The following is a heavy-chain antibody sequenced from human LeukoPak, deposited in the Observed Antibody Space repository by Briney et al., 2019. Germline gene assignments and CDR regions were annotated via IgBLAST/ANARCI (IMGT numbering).Heavy chain of an antibody. CDR1: GGTFSSYA. Sequence: SVNVSCKVSGGTFSSYAISWVRQAPGQGLEWMGGIIPIFGTANHAQKFQGRVTITADESTSTAYMELSSLRSEDTAVYYCARAYRDYDILTGYSEWGAFDIWGQGTVVTVSS. CDR3: ARAYRDYDILTGYSEWGAFDI. J-gene: IGHJ3*02. D-gene: IGHD3-9*01. V-gene: IGHV1-69*13. CDR2: IIPIFGTA.